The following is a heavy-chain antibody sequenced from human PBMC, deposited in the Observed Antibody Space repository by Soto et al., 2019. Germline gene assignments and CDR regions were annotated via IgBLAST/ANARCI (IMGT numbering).Heavy chain of an antibody. CDR3: ARMYSSGSGWFHP. CDR1: GYSITAGGYY. V-gene: IGHV4-31*03. CDR2: FYSSGSI. Sequence: SQPLSLTCFVSGYSITAGGYYWSWIRHHPGKGLEWVGSFYSSGSIIYNPSLRSRVSISGDTSSNQFSMSLTSVTAADTARYYWARMYSSGSGWFHPWGQGTLVTVSS. J-gene: IGHJ5*02. D-gene: IGHD6-19*01.